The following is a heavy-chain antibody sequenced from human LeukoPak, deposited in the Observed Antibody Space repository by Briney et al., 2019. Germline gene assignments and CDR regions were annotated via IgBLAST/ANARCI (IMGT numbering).Heavy chain of an antibody. V-gene: IGHV1-69*05. J-gene: IGHJ6*03. CDR3: ARDFSAGTTDRDYYYYYYMDV. CDR2: IIPIFGTA. CDR1: GGTFSSYA. D-gene: IGHD1-7*01. Sequence: SVKVSCKASGGTFSSYAISWVRQAPGQGLEWMGGIIPIFGTANYAQKFQGRVTITKNEATSTAYMDLSSLTSEDTAVYYCARDFSAGTTDRDYYYYYYMDVWGKGTTVTVSS.